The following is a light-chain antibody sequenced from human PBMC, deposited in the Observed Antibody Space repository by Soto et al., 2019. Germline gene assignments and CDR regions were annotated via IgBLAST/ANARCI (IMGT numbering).Light chain of an antibody. CDR3: FSYASTGPYV. CDR1: ISDVGSSDL. V-gene: IGLV2-23*01. CDR2: GAS. J-gene: IGLJ1*01. Sequence: QSALTQPASVSGSPGQSITISCIGTISDVGSSDLVSWYQQHPDTAPQLLIYGASKRPSGVSNRFSGSKPGNTASLTLSGLQTEDEADYYCFSYASTGPYVFGTGSKLTVL.